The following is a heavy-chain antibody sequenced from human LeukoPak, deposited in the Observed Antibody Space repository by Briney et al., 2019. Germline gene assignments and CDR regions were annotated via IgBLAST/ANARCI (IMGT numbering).Heavy chain of an antibody. CDR3: ARGHTAVTRHFDF. CDR1: GFTFSSYG. V-gene: IGHV3-48*01. D-gene: IGHD4-17*01. CDR2: ISSSSSTI. J-gene: IGHJ4*02. Sequence: GGSLRLSCAASGFTFSSYGMTWVRQAPGKGLEWVSYISSSSSTIYYADSVKGRFTISRDNAKNSLYLQMNSLRAEDTAVYYCARGHTAVTRHFDFWGQGTLVTVSS.